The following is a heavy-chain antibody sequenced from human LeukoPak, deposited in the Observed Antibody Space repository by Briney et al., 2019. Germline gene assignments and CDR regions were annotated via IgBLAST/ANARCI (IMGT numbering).Heavy chain of an antibody. CDR3: ARGPPPNYDFWSGYYYYYYMDV. D-gene: IGHD3-3*01. CDR1: GFTFSSYS. J-gene: IGHJ6*03. CDR2: ISSSSSYI. V-gene: IGHV3-21*01. Sequence: GGSLRLSCAASGFTFSSYSMNWVRQAPGKGLEWVSSISSSSSYIYYADSVKGRFTISRDNAKNSLYLQMNSLRAEDTAVYYCARGPPPNYDFWSGYYYYYYMDVWGKGTTVTVSS.